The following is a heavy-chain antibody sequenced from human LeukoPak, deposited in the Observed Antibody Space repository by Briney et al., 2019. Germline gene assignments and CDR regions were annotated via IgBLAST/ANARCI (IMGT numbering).Heavy chain of an antibody. D-gene: IGHD2-15*01. CDR3: VRDQYCSGGSWSEYFSYGMDV. CDR2: ISAYNGNT. J-gene: IGHJ6*02. Sequence: ASVKLSFKCSGYTFTIYGINWVRHAPAQGLELMGWISAYNGNTNYAHKFQGRVTITRDTSTSKVDMELSNLRSEDTPVYYCVRDQYCSGGSWSEYFSYGMDVWGQGTTVTVSS. CDR1: GYTFTIYG. V-gene: IGHV1-18*01.